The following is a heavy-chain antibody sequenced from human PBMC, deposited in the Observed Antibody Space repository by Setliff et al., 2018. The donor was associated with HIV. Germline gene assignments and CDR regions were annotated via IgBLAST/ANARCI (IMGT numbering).Heavy chain of an antibody. CDR2: IYPGDSDT. J-gene: IGHJ6*02. CDR3: AIWGSLNGLDV. V-gene: IGHV5-51*01. Sequence: GESLKISCKGSGYSFTTYWVGWVRQMPGKGLEWMGIIYPGDSDTRYSPSFQGQVTISADKSISTAYLRWSSLKASDTAMYYCAIWGSLNGLDVWGQGTTVTVSS. D-gene: IGHD2-21*01. CDR1: GYSFTTYW.